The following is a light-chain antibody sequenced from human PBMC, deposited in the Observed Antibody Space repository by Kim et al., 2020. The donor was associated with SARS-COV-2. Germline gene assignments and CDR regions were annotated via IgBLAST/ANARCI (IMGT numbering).Light chain of an antibody. Sequence: QSVLTQPPSVSAAPGQKVTISCSGSSSNIGKNYVSWYQQLPGTAPKLLIYDNNKRPPGISDRFSASKSGTSPTLGITGLQTGDEADYYCGTWDSSLSGFVLGTGTKVTVL. CDR2: DNN. V-gene: IGLV1-51*01. CDR3: GTWDSSLSGFV. CDR1: SSNIGKNY. J-gene: IGLJ1*01.